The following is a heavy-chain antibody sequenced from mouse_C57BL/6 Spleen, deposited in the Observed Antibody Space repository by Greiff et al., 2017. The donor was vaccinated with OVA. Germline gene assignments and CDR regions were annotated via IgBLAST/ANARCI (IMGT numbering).Heavy chain of an antibody. D-gene: IGHD1-1*01. J-gene: IGHJ4*01. Sequence: QVHVKQPGTELVKPGASVKLSCKASGYTFTSYWMHWVKQRPGQGLEWIGNINPSNGGTNYNEKFKSKATLTVDKSSSTAYMQLSSLTSEDSAVYYCARGVRYYGSSYDAMDYWGQGTSVTVSS. CDR2: INPSNGGT. CDR3: ARGVRYYGSSYDAMDY. V-gene: IGHV1-53*01. CDR1: GYTFTSYW.